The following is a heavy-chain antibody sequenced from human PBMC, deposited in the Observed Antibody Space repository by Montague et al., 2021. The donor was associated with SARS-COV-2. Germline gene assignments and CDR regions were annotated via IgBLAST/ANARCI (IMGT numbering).Heavy chain of an antibody. J-gene: IGHJ6*03. Sequence: SETLSLTCTVSGGSISSYYWSWIRQAPGKGLEWIGYIYYSGNTNYNPSLKSRATISVDTFKKKVSLKVTSVTAADTAVYYCARGVPGSGYYYNSAYYYYLYMDVWGKGTTVTVSS. V-gene: IGHV4-59*01. CDR2: IYYSGNT. CDR3: ARGVPGSGYYYNSAYYYYLYMDV. D-gene: IGHD3-10*01. CDR1: GGSISSYY.